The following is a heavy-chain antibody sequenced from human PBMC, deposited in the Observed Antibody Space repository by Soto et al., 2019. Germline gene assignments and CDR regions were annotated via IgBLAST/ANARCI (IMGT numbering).Heavy chain of an antibody. CDR3: ARGHGMRSFGPTDY. J-gene: IGHJ4*02. Sequence: QVQLQESGPGLVKPSQTLSLTCTVSGGSISSGGFYWRWIRQQPGKGLVWIGYIYYSGSTYYNPSLKSRVTISVDTSKNKCSLKLSSVAAADTAVYYCARGHGMRSFGPTDYWGQGTLVTVSS. V-gene: IGHV4-31*03. CDR1: GGSISSGGFY. CDR2: IYYSGST. D-gene: IGHD2-8*01.